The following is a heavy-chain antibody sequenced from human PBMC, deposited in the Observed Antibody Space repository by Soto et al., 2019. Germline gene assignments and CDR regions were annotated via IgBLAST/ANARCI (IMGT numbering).Heavy chain of an antibody. D-gene: IGHD3-3*01. CDR1: GGSISSGGYY. V-gene: IGHV4-31*03. J-gene: IGHJ4*02. CDR2: IYYSGSS. Sequence: QVQLQESGPGLVKPSQTLSLTCTVSGGSISSGGYYWSWIRQHPGKGLEWIGYIYYSGSSYYNPSLKSRVTISVDTSKNQFSLKLSYVTAADTAVYYCARVGPYYDFWSGYYTRDYFDYWGQGTLVTVSS. CDR3: ARVGPYYDFWSGYYTRDYFDY.